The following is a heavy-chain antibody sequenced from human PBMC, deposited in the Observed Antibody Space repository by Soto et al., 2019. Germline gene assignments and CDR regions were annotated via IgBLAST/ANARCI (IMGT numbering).Heavy chain of an antibody. J-gene: IGHJ4*02. Sequence: GSLRLSCAASGFTFSSYAMHWVRQAPGKGLEWVAVISYDGSNKYYADSVKGRFTISRDNSKNTLYLQMNSLRAEDTAVYYCAQIAAAGSGDYRGQGTLVTVSS. V-gene: IGHV3-30-3*01. CDR3: AQIAAAGSGDY. CDR1: GFTFSSYA. D-gene: IGHD6-13*01. CDR2: ISYDGSNK.